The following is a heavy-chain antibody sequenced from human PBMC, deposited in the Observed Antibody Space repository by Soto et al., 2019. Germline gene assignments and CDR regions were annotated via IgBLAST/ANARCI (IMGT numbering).Heavy chain of an antibody. D-gene: IGHD2-8*01. CDR3: ARVLMVYATRGNYCFFYCMDV. J-gene: IGHJ6*02. CDR2: INHSGST. CDR1: GGSFSGYH. V-gene: IGHV4-34*01. Sequence: SETLSLTCAVYGGSFSGYHWSWIRKPPGQGLERIGVINHSGSTNYIPSLQSRVSISVDTSKNQFALQLSSVTAADTAVYYCARVLMVYATRGNYCFFYCMDVWGQGTTVTVSS.